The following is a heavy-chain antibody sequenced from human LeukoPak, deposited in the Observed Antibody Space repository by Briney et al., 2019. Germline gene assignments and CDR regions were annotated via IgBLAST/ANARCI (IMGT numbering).Heavy chain of an antibody. CDR2: IKQDGSEK. J-gene: IGHJ5*02. Sequence: GSLRLSCAASGFTFRSSWMSWVRQAPGKGLEWVANIKQDGSEKYYVGSVKGRFTISRDNAKNSLYLQMDSLRAEDTAVYYCARDGPYSTSSTHPPWGQGTLVTVSS. V-gene: IGHV3-7*03. D-gene: IGHD6-6*01. CDR3: ARDGPYSTSSTHPP. CDR1: GFTFRSSW.